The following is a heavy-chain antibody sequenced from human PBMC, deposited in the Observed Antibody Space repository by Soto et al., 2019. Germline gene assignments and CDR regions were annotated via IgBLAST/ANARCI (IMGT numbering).Heavy chain of an antibody. Sequence: EVQLVESGGGLVQPGGSLRLSCAASGFTFDDYGMHWVRLGPGKGLEWVSGVSWNSGNIAYADSVRGRFTISRDNAKYSVYLQMNRLREDDTALYYCAKTRDLGKCGVCPDKSPLDPWGQGTLVTVSS. V-gene: IGHV3-9*01. J-gene: IGHJ5*02. CDR3: AKTRDLGKCGVCPDKSPLDP. CDR1: GFTFDDYG. D-gene: IGHD3-3*01. CDR2: VSWNSGNI.